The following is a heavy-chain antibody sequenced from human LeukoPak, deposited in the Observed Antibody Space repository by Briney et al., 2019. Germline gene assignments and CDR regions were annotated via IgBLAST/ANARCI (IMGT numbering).Heavy chain of an antibody. CDR1: GYTFTSYG. Sequence: ASVKVSCKASGYTFTSYGISWVRQAPGQGLEWMRWISAYNGNTNYAQKLQGRVTMTTDTSTSTAYMELRSLRSDDTAVYYCAREKVARYNWNDVDYWGQGTLVTVSS. V-gene: IGHV1-18*01. D-gene: IGHD1-20*01. CDR3: AREKVARYNWNDVDY. CDR2: ISAYNGNT. J-gene: IGHJ4*02.